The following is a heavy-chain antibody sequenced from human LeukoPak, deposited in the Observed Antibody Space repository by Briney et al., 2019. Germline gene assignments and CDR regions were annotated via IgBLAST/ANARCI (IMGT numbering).Heavy chain of an antibody. V-gene: IGHV3-7*01. Sequence: GGSLRLSCTASGFNLSYYSMSWVRQAPGKGLEWVANIKQDGSDKHYVDSVKGRFTISRDNGKNSLYLQMNSLRAEDTAVYYCARYNWLELWGQGTLVTVSS. D-gene: IGHD1-20*01. J-gene: IGHJ4*02. CDR3: ARYNWLEL. CDR1: GFNLSYYS. CDR2: IKQDGSDK.